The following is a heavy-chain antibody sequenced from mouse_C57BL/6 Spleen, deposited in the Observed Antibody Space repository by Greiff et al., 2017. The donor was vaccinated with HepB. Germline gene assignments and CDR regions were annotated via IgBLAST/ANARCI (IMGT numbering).Heavy chain of an antibody. CDR3: ARTGQLRGRDYAMDY. J-gene: IGHJ4*01. Sequence: QVQLQQPGAELVRPGTSVKLSCKASGYTFTSYWMHWVKQRPGQGLEWIGVIDPSDSYTNYNQKFKGKATMTVDTSSSTAYMQLSSLTSEDSAVYYCARTGQLRGRDYAMDYWGQGTSVTVSS. V-gene: IGHV1-59*01. D-gene: IGHD3-2*02. CDR1: GYTFTSYW. CDR2: IDPSDSYT.